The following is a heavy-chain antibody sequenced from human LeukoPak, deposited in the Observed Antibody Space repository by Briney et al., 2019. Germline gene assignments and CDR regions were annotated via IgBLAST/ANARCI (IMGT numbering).Heavy chain of an antibody. Sequence: SETLSLTCTVSGGSISSYYWSWIRQPPGKGLEWIGYIYYSGSTNYNPSLKSRVTISVDTSKNQFSLKLSSVTAAGTAVYYCARTTVDYGMDVWGQGTTVTVSS. CDR1: GGSISSYY. CDR3: ARTTVDYGMDV. J-gene: IGHJ6*02. D-gene: IGHD4-11*01. CDR2: IYYSGST. V-gene: IGHV4-59*08.